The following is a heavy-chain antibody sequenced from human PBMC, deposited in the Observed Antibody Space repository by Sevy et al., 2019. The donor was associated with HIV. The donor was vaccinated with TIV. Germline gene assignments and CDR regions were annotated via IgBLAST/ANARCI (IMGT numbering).Heavy chain of an antibody. CDR2: IYYSGTT. CDR3: ARQRGGWYEYDASDV. Sequence: SETLSLTCTVSDVSISSGTNYWGWIRQPPGKGLEWIGSIYYSGTTYYNPSLKSRVTMSADTSMNQFSLKLSSVTVADTAVYYCARQRGGWYEYDASDVWGQVTMVTVSS. D-gene: IGHD6-19*01. CDR1: DVSISSGTNY. J-gene: IGHJ3*01. V-gene: IGHV4-39*01.